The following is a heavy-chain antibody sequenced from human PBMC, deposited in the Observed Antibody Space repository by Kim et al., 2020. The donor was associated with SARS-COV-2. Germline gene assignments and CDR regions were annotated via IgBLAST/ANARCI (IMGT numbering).Heavy chain of an antibody. CDR2: INPSGGST. D-gene: IGHD4-4*01. J-gene: IGHJ3*02. CDR1: GYTFTSYY. Sequence: ASVKVSCKASGYTFTSYYMHWVRQAPGQGLEWMGIINPSGGSTSYAQKFQGRVTMTRDTSTSTVYMELSSLRSEDTAVYYCARAPAAWDGNSDAFDIWGQGTMVTVSS. V-gene: IGHV1-46*01. CDR3: ARAPAAWDGNSDAFDI.